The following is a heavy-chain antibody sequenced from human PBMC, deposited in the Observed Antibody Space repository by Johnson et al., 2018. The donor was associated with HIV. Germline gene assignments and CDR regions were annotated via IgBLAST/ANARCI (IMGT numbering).Heavy chain of an antibody. D-gene: IGHD3-10*01. Sequence: QLVESGGGLDLPGGSLRLSCAASGFTFSDHFMDWVRQAPGKGLEWVGRTRNKANSYTTEYAASVKGRFTISRDDSKNSLYLQMNSLKTEDTAVYYCTTDLELAGLWFGELWDDAFDIWGQGTMVTVSS. V-gene: IGHV3-72*01. J-gene: IGHJ3*02. CDR2: TRNKANSYTT. CDR3: TTDLELAGLWFGELWDDAFDI. CDR1: GFTFSDHF.